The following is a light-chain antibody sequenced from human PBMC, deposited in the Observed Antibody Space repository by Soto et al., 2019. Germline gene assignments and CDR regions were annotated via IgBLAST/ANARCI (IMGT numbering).Light chain of an antibody. CDR1: QSISSY. J-gene: IGKJ4*01. V-gene: IGKV1-39*01. Sequence: DIQMTQSPSSLSASVGDRVTITCRASQSISSYLNWYQQKPGKAPKLLIYAASSLQSGVPSRFRGSGSGTDFTLTIISLQPEDFATYSCQQSYSTLLTFGGGTKVEIK. CDR3: QQSYSTLLT. CDR2: AAS.